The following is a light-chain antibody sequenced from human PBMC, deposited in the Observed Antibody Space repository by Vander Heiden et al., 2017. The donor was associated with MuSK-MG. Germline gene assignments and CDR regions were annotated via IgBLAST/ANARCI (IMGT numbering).Light chain of an antibody. CDR3: QSYDSSLSGYV. CDR1: SSNIGAGSD. J-gene: IGLJ1*01. V-gene: IGLV1-40*01. CDR2: GNS. Sequence: QSVLTQPPSVSGAPGQRVTISCTGSSSNIGAGSDVTWYQQLPGTAPKLLLYGNSNRPSGVPDRFSGSKSGTSASLAITGLQAEDEADYYCQSYDSSLSGYVFGTGTKVTVL.